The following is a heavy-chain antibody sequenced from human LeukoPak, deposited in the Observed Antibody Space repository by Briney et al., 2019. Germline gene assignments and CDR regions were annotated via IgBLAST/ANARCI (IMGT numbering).Heavy chain of an antibody. CDR1: GGDISRYY. CDR3: ARVPLNIGFHTDFDC. D-gene: IGHD2/OR15-2a*01. V-gene: IGHV4-59*01. Sequence: SETLSLTCTVSGGDISRYYWSWIRQPPGKGLEWIGYIYYNGNTNYNPSLKSRVSISIDTSKNQFSLKLSSVTAADTAVYYCARVPLNIGFHTDFDCWGQGTLVTVSS. CDR2: IYYNGNT. J-gene: IGHJ4*02.